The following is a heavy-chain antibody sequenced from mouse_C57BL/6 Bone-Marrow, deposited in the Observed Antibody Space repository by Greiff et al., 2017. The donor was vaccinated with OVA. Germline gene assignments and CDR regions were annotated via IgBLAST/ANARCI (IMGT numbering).Heavy chain of an antibody. J-gene: IGHJ3*01. CDR2: IDPSDSYT. D-gene: IGHD2-4*01. V-gene: IGHV1-69*01. CDR1: GYTFTSYW. Sequence: QVQLQQPGAELVMPGASVKLSCKASGYTFTSYWMHWVKQRPGQGLEWIGEIDPSDSYTNYNHKFKGKSTLTVDKSSSTAYMQLSSLTSEDSAVYYCARSVFSYDYDLAYWGQGTLVTVSA. CDR3: ARSVFSYDYDLAY.